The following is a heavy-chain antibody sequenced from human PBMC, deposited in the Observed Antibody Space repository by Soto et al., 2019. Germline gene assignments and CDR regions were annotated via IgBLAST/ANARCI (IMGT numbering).Heavy chain of an antibody. J-gene: IGHJ4*02. Sequence: QVQLVQSRAEVKKPGASVKVSCKASGNTCTSYDINWVRQATGHGLEWMGWINPNSGNIGYAQQVQGRVTLTREPAIRTAYMEVSRLRSDATAVYYCARGRASGSYYLLDYWGQGTLVTVSS. CDR3: ARGRASGSYYLLDY. V-gene: IGHV1-8*01. CDR1: GNTCTSYD. D-gene: IGHD3-10*01. CDR2: INPNSGNI.